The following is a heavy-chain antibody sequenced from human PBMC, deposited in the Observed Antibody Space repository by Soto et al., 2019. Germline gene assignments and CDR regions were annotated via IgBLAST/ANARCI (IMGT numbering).Heavy chain of an antibody. Sequence: GESLKISCQASGYRFTSYWINWVRQMPGKGPEWMGRIDPSDSYTNYSPSFQGHVTFSADKSISAAYLHWSRLEASDTAIYCCASEEGPLSQWGQGTLVTVSS. CDR2: IDPSDSYT. D-gene: IGHD3-16*02. J-gene: IGHJ4*02. CDR3: ASEEGPLSQ. CDR1: GYRFTSYW. V-gene: IGHV5-10-1*01.